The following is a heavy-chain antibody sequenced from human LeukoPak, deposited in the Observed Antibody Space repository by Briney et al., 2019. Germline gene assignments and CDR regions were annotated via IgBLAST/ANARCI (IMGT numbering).Heavy chain of an antibody. CDR2: INPRGST. CDR1: GGSFSSHY. D-gene: IGHD6-19*01. V-gene: IGHV4-34*01. CDR3: ARGLRQGSAWSWGPKEKSYQYMDV. J-gene: IGHJ6*04. Sequence: SETLSLTCGVSGGSFSSHYWTWIRQPPGKGLEWIGEINPRGSTNYNPSLESRVTVSADTSRNQLSLSLTSVTAADAAVYFCARGLRQGSAWSWGPKEKSYQYMDVWGTGTTVIVSS.